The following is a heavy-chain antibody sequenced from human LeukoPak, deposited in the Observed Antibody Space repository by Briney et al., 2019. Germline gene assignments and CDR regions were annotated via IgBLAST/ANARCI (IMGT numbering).Heavy chain of an antibody. CDR1: GGSISSYY. D-gene: IGHD2-21*02. CDR2: IHYSGST. Sequence: SETLSLTCTVPGGSISSYYWSWIRQPPGKGLEWIGYIHYSGSTNYNPSLKSRVTMSVDTSKNQFSLKLNSVTAADTAVYHCARRAVTGIPYYFDYWGQGTLVTVSS. CDR3: ARRAVTGIPYYFDY. V-gene: IGHV4-59*08. J-gene: IGHJ4*02.